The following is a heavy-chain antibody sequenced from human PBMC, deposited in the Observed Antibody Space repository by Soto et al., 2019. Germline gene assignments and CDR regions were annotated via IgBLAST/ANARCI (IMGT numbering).Heavy chain of an antibody. CDR2: IYPGDSYT. CDR3: ARRGIAAAASSAYYSDMDV. Sequence: VKLSCEGSGERFTSYWIGWLHQIPGKGLEWMGIIYPGDSYTNYSPSFQGHVTISADKSISTAYLQWSSLKASDTAMYYCARRGIAAAASSAYYSDMDVWGHGTSVPVFS. CDR1: GERFTSYW. D-gene: IGHD6-13*01. J-gene: IGHJ6*02. V-gene: IGHV5-51*07.